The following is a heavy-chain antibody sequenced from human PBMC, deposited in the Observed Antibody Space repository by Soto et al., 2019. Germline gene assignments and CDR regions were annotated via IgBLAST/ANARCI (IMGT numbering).Heavy chain of an antibody. CDR1: GGSISSSSYY. D-gene: IGHD2-15*01. CDR2: IYYSGST. Sequence: SETLSLTCTVSGGSISSSSYYWGWIRQPPGKGLEWIGSIYYSGSTYYNPSLKSRVTISVDTSKNQFSLKLSSVTAADTAVYYCARTYGSGTHAHYFDYWGQGTLVTVSS. V-gene: IGHV4-39*01. J-gene: IGHJ4*02. CDR3: ARTYGSGTHAHYFDY.